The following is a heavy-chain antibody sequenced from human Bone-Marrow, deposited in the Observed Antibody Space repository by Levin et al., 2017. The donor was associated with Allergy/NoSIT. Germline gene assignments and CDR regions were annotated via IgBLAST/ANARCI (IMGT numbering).Heavy chain of an antibody. CDR3: ARGRSYYEGFDP. V-gene: IGHV3-30-3*01. Sequence: QPGGSLRLSCAASGFIFSTYTIHWVRQAPGKGLEWLALISNDDSNTYFADSVKGRFTISRDNSKNTLFLQMNSLRPDDTAVYYCARGRSYYEGFDPWGQGTLVTVSS. J-gene: IGHJ5*02. CDR1: GFIFSTYT. D-gene: IGHD3-3*01. CDR2: ISNDDSNT.